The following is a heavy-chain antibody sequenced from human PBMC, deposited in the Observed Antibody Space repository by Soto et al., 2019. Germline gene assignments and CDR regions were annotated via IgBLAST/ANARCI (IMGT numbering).Heavy chain of an antibody. V-gene: IGHV3-30-3*01. CDR1: GFTFSSYA. D-gene: IGHD5-12*01. Sequence: SLRLSCAASGFTFSSYAMHWVRQAPGKGLEWVAVISYGGSNKYYADSVKGRFTISRDNSKNTLYLQMNSLRAEDTAVYYCAREGVVATTYYFDYWGQGTLVTVSS. CDR2: ISYGGSNK. J-gene: IGHJ4*02. CDR3: AREGVVATTYYFDY.